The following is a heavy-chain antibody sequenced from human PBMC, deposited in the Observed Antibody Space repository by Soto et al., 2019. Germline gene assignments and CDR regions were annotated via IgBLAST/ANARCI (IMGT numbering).Heavy chain of an antibody. CDR2: AHHSGRT. CDR1: GGSMTSSNW. J-gene: IGHJ4*02. CDR3: ARSEATGLDH. Sequence: QVQLQESGPGLVKPSGTLSLTCTVSGGSMTSSNWWNWVRQSPGKGLEWIGEAHHSGRTNYNPSLKSRVTISVDKSKNHFSLKLSSVTAADTAVYCCARSEATGLDHWGQGTLVTVSS. D-gene: IGHD1-26*01. V-gene: IGHV4-4*01.